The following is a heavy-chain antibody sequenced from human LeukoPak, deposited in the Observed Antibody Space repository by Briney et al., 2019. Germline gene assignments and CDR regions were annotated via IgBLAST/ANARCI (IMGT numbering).Heavy chain of an antibody. D-gene: IGHD2-8*01. Sequence: SETLSLTCTVSGDSTSNFYWNWIRQSPGKGLQWIGNIHYSGSSVYNPSLKSRGTISIDTSRRQFFLKLNSVTAADTAIYFCALAPNSNWFDFWGPGTLVTVSS. J-gene: IGHJ5*01. CDR1: GDSTSNFY. V-gene: IGHV4-59*03. CDR2: IHYSGSS. CDR3: ALAPNSNWFDF.